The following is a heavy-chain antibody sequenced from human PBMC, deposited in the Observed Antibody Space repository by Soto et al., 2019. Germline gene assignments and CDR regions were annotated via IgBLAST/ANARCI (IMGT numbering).Heavy chain of an antibody. CDR2: IYPGDSDT. Sequence: PGESLKISCKGSGYSFTSYWIGWVRQMPGKGLERMGIIYPGDSDTRYSPSFQGQVTISADKSISTAYLQWSSLKASDTAMYYCARLTFHGSGSYQYGMDVWGQGTTVTVSS. J-gene: IGHJ6*02. CDR1: GYSFTSYW. D-gene: IGHD3-10*01. V-gene: IGHV5-51*01. CDR3: ARLTFHGSGSYQYGMDV.